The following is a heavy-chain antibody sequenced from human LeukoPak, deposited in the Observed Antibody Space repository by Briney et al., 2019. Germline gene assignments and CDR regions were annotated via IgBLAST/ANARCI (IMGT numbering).Heavy chain of an antibody. Sequence: GGSLRLSCAASGFTFSSYAMSWVRQAPGKGLEWVANIKTDASEKYYADSVKGRFTISRDNAKMSLYLQMNSLRVEDTAVYYCATYSTRNAREFQSWGQGTLVTVSS. J-gene: IGHJ1*01. CDR1: GFTFSSYA. D-gene: IGHD4-11*01. V-gene: IGHV3-7*01. CDR3: ATYSTRNAREFQS. CDR2: IKTDASEK.